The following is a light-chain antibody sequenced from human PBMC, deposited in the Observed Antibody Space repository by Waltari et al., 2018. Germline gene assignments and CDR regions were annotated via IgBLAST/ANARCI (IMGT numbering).Light chain of an antibody. CDR1: SSDVGGYNY. Sequence: QSALTQPPSASGSPGQSVTISCTGTSSDVGGYNYVSWYQQYPDKAPKPIIYEVTKRPSGVPDRFSGSKSGNTASLTVSGLQAEDEADYYCTSYGGSNNFVIFGGGTKLTVL. CDR3: TSYGGSNNFVI. J-gene: IGLJ2*01. CDR2: EVT. V-gene: IGLV2-8*01.